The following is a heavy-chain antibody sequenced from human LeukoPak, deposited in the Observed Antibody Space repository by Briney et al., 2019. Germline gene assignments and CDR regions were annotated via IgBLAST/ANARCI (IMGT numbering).Heavy chain of an antibody. D-gene: IGHD3-10*02. V-gene: IGHV3-53*01. Sequence: GGSLRLSCAASGFSVNSNYMTWVRQAPGKGLEWVSVLYTGGNTYYAESVQGRFSISRDNSRDTLYLQMNSLRAEDTAVYYCARGFYFVGRQPAYAFDFWGLGTLVTVSS. CDR2: LYTGGNT. J-gene: IGHJ4*02. CDR3: ARGFYFVGRQPAYAFDF. CDR1: GFSVNSNY.